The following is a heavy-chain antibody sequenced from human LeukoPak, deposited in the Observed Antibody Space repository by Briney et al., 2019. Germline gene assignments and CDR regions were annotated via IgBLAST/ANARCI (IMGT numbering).Heavy chain of an antibody. J-gene: IGHJ4*02. V-gene: IGHV4-61*02. D-gene: IGHD3-3*01. CDR1: GGSISSGSYH. CDR3: ARVRITIFGVVTEDY. CDR2: IYTSGST. Sequence: SETLSLTCTVSGGSISSGSYHWSWIRQPAGKGLEWIGRIYTSGSTNYNPSLKSRVTISVDTSKNQFSLKLSSVTAADTAVYYCARVRITIFGVVTEDYWGQGTLVTVSS.